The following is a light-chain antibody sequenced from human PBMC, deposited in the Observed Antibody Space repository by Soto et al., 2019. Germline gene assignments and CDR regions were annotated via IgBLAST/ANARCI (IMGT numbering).Light chain of an antibody. V-gene: IGKV3-15*01. CDR3: KQYNNLPPDT. CDR2: GAS. Sequence: EIILTQSPASLSVSPAERATLSCRASQSVNNNLAWYQQKPGQAPRLLIYGASTRATGIPGRFRGSGSGTEFTLTITSLQSEDFAVYFCKQYNNLPPDTFGQGTKLEIK. CDR1: QSVNNN. J-gene: IGKJ2*01.